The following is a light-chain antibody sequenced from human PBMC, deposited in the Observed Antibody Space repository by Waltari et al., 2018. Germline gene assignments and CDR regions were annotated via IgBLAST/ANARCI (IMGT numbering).Light chain of an antibody. CDR1: QSVSSS. CDR2: GAC. J-gene: IGKJ1*01. CDR3: LQRSNWPWT. Sequence: EIVMTQSPATLSLSPGERATLSCRASQSVSSSLAWFQQKPGQAPRLLIYGACSRASGIPDRFSGSGSGTDFTLTISSLEPEDVGVYYCLQRSNWPWTFGQGTKVEIK. V-gene: IGKV3D-15*01.